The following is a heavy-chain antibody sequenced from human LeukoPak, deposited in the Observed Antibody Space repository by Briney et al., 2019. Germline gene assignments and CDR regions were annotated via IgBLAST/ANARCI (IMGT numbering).Heavy chain of an antibody. D-gene: IGHD3-3*02. Sequence: SETLSLTCAVYGGSFSGYYWSWIRQPPGKGLEWIGEINHSGSTDYNPSLKSRVTLSVGTSKRQFSLTLNSVTAADTAVYYCARESPHSISGAFDIWGQGTMVTVSS. CDR1: GGSFSGYY. V-gene: IGHV4-34*01. J-gene: IGHJ3*02. CDR3: ARESPHSISGAFDI. CDR2: INHSGST.